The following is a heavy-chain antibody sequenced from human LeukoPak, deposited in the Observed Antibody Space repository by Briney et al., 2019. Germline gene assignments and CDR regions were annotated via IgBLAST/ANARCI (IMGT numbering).Heavy chain of an antibody. D-gene: IGHD3-3*01. J-gene: IGHJ4*02. V-gene: IGHV3-30*18. CDR2: ISYHGSNK. Sequence: HAGGSLTLSCAASGFTFSSYGMYWVRQAPGKGLEWVAVISYHGSNKYYADSVKGRFTISRDNSRNTLCLQMNSLIGEDTAGYYCAKGRDSWSNKIDYWGEGTLVTVSS. CDR1: GFTFSSYG. CDR3: AKGRDSWSNKIDY.